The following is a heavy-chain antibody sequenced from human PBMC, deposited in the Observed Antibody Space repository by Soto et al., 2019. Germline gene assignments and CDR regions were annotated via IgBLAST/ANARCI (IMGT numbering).Heavy chain of an antibody. CDR1: GLTFSSEE. V-gene: IGHV3-48*03. CDR3: PRGYPSGWRLGH. J-gene: IGHJ4*02. D-gene: IGHD6-19*01. Sequence: GGSLRLSCEVSGLTFSSEEMNWVRQAPGKGLEWVAYIQNSGSPIYYADSLKGRFTISRDNAKNSLYLQMSSLTAEDTAVYYCPRGYPSGWRLGHWGQGSLVTVSS. CDR2: IQNSGSPI.